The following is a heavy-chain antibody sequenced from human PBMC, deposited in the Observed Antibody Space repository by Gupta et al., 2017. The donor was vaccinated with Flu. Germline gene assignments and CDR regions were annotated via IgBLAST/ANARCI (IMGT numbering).Heavy chain of an antibody. Sequence: GWVSIIISRGVAYNTDSVRGRFTISRDNARTSVYLQMNSLRVEDSALYYCVRGYWDSWGQGTLVTVSS. J-gene: IGHJ4*02. CDR2: IISRGVA. D-gene: IGHD3-10*01. CDR3: VRGYWDS. V-gene: IGHV3-48*03.